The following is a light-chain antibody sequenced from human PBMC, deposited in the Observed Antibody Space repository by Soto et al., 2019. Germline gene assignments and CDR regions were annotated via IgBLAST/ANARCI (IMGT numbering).Light chain of an antibody. J-gene: IGKJ2*01. Sequence: DIVMTQTPLSSPVTLGQPASISCTSSQSLVHSDGNTYLSWLQQRPGQPPRLLIYKISNQVSGVPDRFSGSGAETDFTLKISRVEAADVGVYYCMQATQFPYTFGQGTKLEIK. CDR3: MQATQFPYT. CDR2: KIS. CDR1: QSLVHSDGNTY. V-gene: IGKV2-24*01.